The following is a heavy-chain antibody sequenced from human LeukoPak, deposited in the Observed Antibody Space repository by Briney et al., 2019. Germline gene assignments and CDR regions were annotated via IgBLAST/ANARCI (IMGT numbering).Heavy chain of an antibody. V-gene: IGHV4-30-4*08. CDR3: AREYSGSYHDY. CDR1: GGSISSGDYY. D-gene: IGHD1-26*01. CDR2: IYYSGST. Sequence: PSETLSLTCTVSGGSISSGDYYWSWIRQPPGKGLEWIGYIYYSGSTYYNPPLKSRVTISVDTSKNQFSLKLSSVTAADTAVYYCAREYSGSYHDYWGQGTLVTVSS. J-gene: IGHJ4*02.